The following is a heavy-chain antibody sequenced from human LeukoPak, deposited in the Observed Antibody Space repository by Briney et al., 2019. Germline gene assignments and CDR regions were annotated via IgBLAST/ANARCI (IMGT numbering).Heavy chain of an antibody. Sequence: GGSLRLSCAASGFTFSSYGMSWVRQAPGKGLEWVSAISISGGSTYYADSVKGRFTISRDNSKNTLNLQMNSLRAEDTAVYYCAKDLVLLWFGELSGFDYWGQGTLVTVSS. CDR3: AKDLVLLWFGELSGFDY. CDR1: GFTFSSYG. J-gene: IGHJ4*02. CDR2: ISISGGST. V-gene: IGHV3-23*01. D-gene: IGHD3-10*01.